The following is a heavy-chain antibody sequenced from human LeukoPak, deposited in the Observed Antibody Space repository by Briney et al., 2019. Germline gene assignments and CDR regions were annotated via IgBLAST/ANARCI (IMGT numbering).Heavy chain of an antibody. V-gene: IGHV4-39*07. CDR2: IYYSGST. CDR1: GGSISSSSYY. Sequence: SETLSLTCTVSGGSISSSSYYWGWIRQPPGRGLEWIGSIYYSGSTYYNPSLKSRVTISVDTSKNQFSLKLSSVTAADTAVYYCASGTGVDTATNWFDPWGQGTLVTVSS. D-gene: IGHD5-18*01. J-gene: IGHJ5*02. CDR3: ASGTGVDTATNWFDP.